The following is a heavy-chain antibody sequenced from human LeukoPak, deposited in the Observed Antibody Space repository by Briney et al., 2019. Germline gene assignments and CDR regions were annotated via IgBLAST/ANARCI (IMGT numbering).Heavy chain of an antibody. CDR1: GFTFSSYE. CDR3: ERDYPSFDY. V-gene: IGHV3-48*03. J-gene: IGHJ4*02. Sequence: PGGSLRLSCAASGFTFSSYEMNWVRQAPGKGLEWVSYISSSGSTIYYADSVKGRFTISRDNSKNTLYLHMNSLRVEDTAVYYCERDYPSFDYWGQGTLVTVSS. CDR2: ISSSGSTI.